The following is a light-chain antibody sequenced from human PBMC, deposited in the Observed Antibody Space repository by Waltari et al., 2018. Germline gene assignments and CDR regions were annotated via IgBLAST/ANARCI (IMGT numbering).Light chain of an antibody. CDR3: QQYDNWLGT. V-gene: IGKV3-15*01. Sequence: EIVMTQFPATLSVFPGERATLSCRASQNIRSNSAGYQLKPGQAPRLLIYGASTMATGIPARFSGSGSGTEFTLTISSLQSEDFAVYFCQQYDNWLGTFGQGTKVEIK. J-gene: IGKJ1*01. CDR1: QNIRSN. CDR2: GAS.